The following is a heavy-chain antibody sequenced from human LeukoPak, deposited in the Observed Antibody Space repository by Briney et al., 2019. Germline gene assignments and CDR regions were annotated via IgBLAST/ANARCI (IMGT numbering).Heavy chain of an antibody. D-gene: IGHD5-24*01. Sequence: GGSLRLSCVASGFTFKNYAMSWVRRVPGKGLEWVSAISGSDPGTYYADSVRGRFTISRDNAKNSLYLQIHSLRVEDMALYYCAKRGPGRDFDYWGQGALVTVSS. CDR1: GFTFKNYA. CDR2: ISGSDPGT. CDR3: AKRGPGRDFDY. V-gene: IGHV3-23*01. J-gene: IGHJ4*02.